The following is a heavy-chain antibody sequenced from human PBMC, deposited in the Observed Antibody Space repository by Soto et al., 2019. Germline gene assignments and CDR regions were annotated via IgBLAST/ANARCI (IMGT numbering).Heavy chain of an antibody. CDR2: MKDDGSFT. CDR1: GFTFSSYW. D-gene: IGHD6-19*01. Sequence: GGSLRLSCSASGFTFSSYWMHWVRQAPGEGLVWVSNMKDDGSFTKYADSVKGRFTISRDNAKNTLYLQMNSLRAEDTAVYYCVRGSSAWRGIDVWGQGTTVTVSS. CDR3: VRGSSAWRGIDV. J-gene: IGHJ6*02. V-gene: IGHV3-74*03.